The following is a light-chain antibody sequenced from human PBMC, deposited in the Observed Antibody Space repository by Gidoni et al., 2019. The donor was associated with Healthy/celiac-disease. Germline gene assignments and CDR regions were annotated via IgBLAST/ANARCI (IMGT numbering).Light chain of an antibody. Sequence: EIVMTQSPATLSVSPGERATLSCRASQSVSSNLAWYQQKPGQAPRLLLYGASTRATGIPARFSGSGSGTEFTLTISSLQSEDFAVYYCQQYNNWPPGFGPXTKVDIK. CDR3: QQYNNWPPG. CDR2: GAS. J-gene: IGKJ3*01. CDR1: QSVSSN. V-gene: IGKV3-15*01.